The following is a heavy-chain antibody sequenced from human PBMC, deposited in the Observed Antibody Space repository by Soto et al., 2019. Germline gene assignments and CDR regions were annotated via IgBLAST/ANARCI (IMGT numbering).Heavy chain of an antibody. CDR1: GFTFRSHW. V-gene: IGHV3-74*01. D-gene: IGHD1-26*01. J-gene: IGHJ4*02. Sequence: GGAPRLSPAAPGFTFRSHWVHRVRQAPGKGLVWVSRINSDGSSTSYADSVKGRFTISRDNAKNTLYLQMNSLRAEDTAVYYCAGGTYYFDYCGQGTLVTVSS. CDR2: INSDGSST. CDR3: AGGTYYFDY.